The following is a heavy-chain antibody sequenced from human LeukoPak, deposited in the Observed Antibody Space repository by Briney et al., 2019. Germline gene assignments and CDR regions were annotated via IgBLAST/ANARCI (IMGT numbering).Heavy chain of an antibody. CDR1: GFTLSDYY. Sequence: GGSLRLSCAASGFTLSDYYMSWIRQAPGKGLEWVSYISSSSSTIYNADSVKGRFTISRDNAKNSLYLQMNSLRAEDTAVYYCAREAIVATIIGYFDYWGQGTLVTVSS. D-gene: IGHD5-12*01. CDR3: AREAIVATIIGYFDY. CDR2: ISSSSSTI. J-gene: IGHJ4*02. V-gene: IGHV3-11*04.